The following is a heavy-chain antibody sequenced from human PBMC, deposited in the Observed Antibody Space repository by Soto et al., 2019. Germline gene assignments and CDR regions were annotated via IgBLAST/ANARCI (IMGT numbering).Heavy chain of an antibody. CDR3: AREGVAANYFDY. CDR2: ISAYNGNK. D-gene: IGHD2-15*01. Sequence: ASVKVSCTASVYTFTINAISWVRQAPGQGLEWMGWISAYNGNKNYAQKLQGRVTMTTDTSTTTAYMELRSLRPDDTAVYYCAREGVAANYFDYWGQGTLVTVS. CDR1: VYTFTINA. V-gene: IGHV1-18*01. J-gene: IGHJ4*02.